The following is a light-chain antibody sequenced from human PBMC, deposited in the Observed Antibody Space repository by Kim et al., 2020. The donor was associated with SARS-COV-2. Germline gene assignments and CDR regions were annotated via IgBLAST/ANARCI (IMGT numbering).Light chain of an antibody. V-gene: IGLV6-57*03. CDR2: EDN. J-gene: IGLJ2*01. CDR1: SGRIASNY. CDR3: QSYDSSNVV. Sequence: GTTVTISCTRSSGRIASNYVQWYQQRPGSAPTTVIYEDNQRPSGVPDRFSGSIDSSSNSASLTISGLKTEDEADYYCQSYDSSNVVFGGGTQLTVL.